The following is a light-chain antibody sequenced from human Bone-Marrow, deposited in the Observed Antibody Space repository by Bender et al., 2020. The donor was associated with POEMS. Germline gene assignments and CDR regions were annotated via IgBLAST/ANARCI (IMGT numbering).Light chain of an antibody. CDR3: GTWNSGLSAGRV. J-gene: IGLJ1*01. CDR2: END. V-gene: IGLV1-51*02. Sequence: QSVLTQPPSVSGTPGQRVTISCSGSGSNIGGYPVNWYQQLPGTAPRLLIYENDKRPSGIPDRFSGSKSGTAATLGITGLQTGDEAEYYYGTWNSGLSAGRVFGTGTKVTVL. CDR1: GSNIGGYP.